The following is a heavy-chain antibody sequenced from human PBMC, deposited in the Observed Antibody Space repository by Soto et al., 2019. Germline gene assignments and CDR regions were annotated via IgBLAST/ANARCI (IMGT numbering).Heavy chain of an antibody. D-gene: IGHD3-22*01. CDR3: ATIADSDSSGYYFDY. J-gene: IGHJ4*02. CDR2: IYYSGST. Sequence: SETLSLTCTFSGGSISSYYWSWIRQPPGKGLEWTGYIYYSGSTNYNPSLKSRVTISGDTSKNQFSLKLSSVTAADTAVYYCATIADSDSSGYYFDYWGQGTLVTVSS. V-gene: IGHV4-59*01. CDR1: GGSISSYY.